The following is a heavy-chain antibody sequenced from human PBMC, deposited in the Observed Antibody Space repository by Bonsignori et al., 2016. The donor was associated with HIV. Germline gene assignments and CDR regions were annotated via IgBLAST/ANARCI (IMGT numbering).Heavy chain of an antibody. V-gene: IGHV1-2*02. D-gene: IGHD2/OR15-2a*01. J-gene: IGHJ3*01. CDR3: ARPSFFDSDSPFDV. Sequence: ASVKVSCKASGYTFLGFYIHWVRQAPGQGLEWMGWINPDGGATYLAQNFQGRITLTRDTSISAVFLDLDSLRSEDTAMYYCARPSFFDSDSPFDVWGQGTMVTVSS. CDR1: GYTFLGFY. CDR2: INPDGGAT.